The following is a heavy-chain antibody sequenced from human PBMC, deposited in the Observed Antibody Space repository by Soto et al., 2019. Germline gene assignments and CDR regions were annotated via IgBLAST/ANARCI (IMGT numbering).Heavy chain of an antibody. CDR2: IYSSSGNT. J-gene: IGHJ6*02. Sequence: QVQLQQSGPGLVKPSETLSLTCTVSGESVSSYYWAWIRQPPGKRLEWIGYIYSSSGNTDYNPSLNRRATISIDMSKNQVSLRLRAVTAANTAMYYCARDYYHSVESMDVWGQGTTVTVSS. CDR1: GESVSSYY. V-gene: IGHV4-59*02. CDR3: ARDYYHSVESMDV. D-gene: IGHD3-10*01.